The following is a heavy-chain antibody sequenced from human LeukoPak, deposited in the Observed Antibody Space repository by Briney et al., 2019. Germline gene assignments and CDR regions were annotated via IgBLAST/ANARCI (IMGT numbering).Heavy chain of an antibody. J-gene: IGHJ4*02. CDR3: ARLPYYDSSCYYPYYFDY. CDR2: IYYSGST. Sequence: SETLSLTCTVSGGSMSSYYWSWIRQPPGKGLEWIGYIYYSGSTNYNPSLKSRVTISVDTSKNQFSLKLSSVTAADTAAYYCARLPYYDSSCYYPYYFDYWGQGTLVTVSS. CDR1: GGSMSSYY. D-gene: IGHD3-22*01. V-gene: IGHV4-59*01.